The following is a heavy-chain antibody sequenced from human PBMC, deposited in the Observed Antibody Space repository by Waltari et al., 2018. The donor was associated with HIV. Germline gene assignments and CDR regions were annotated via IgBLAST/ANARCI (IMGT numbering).Heavy chain of an antibody. CDR1: GGSISNYY. D-gene: IGHD3-3*01. CDR2: MYYRGGT. Sequence: QVQLQESGPGLVKPSETLSLTCTVSGGSISNYYWSWIRQPPGKGLEWIGYMYYRGGTTHSPHLKSRVTISVGTSKNQCSLERSSVTAADTAVYYCARGIYGDISGDMDVWGQGTTVTVSS. J-gene: IGHJ6*02. V-gene: IGHV4-59*01. CDR3: ARGIYGDISGDMDV.